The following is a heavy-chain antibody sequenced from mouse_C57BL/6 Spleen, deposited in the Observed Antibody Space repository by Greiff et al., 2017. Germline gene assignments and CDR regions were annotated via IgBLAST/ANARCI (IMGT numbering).Heavy chain of an antibody. CDR1: GYSFTGYY. CDR2: INPSTGGT. CDR3: ARRGSNFWFAY. V-gene: IGHV1-42*01. Sequence: EVKLQESGPELVKPGASVKISCKASGYSFTGYYMNWVKQSPEKSLEWIGEINPSTGGTTYNQKFKAKATLTVDKSSSTAYMQLKSLTSEDSAVYYCARRGSNFWFAYWGQGTLVTVSA. J-gene: IGHJ3*01. D-gene: IGHD4-1*01.